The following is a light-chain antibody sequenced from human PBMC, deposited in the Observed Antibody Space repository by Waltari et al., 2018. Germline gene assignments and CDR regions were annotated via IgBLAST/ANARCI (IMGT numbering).Light chain of an antibody. Sequence: EIVMTQTPLSLSVTPGQAASITCMSSLSLLQSDGKTYLYWYLQRAGQSPQLLIYEVSKRFSGVSDRISGSGSGTDFTLTISRVETDDVGIYFCMQTTHWRSFGRGTKLEIK. CDR1: LSLLQSDGKTY. V-gene: IGKV2D-29*01. CDR3: MQTTHWRS. CDR2: EVS. J-gene: IGKJ2*01.